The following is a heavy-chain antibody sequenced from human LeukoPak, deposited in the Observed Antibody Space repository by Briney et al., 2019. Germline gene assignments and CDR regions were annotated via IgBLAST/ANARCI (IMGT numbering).Heavy chain of an antibody. J-gene: IGHJ4*02. CDR1: GYSISSGYY. Sequence: SETLSLTCTVSGYSISSGYYWGWIRPPPGKGLEWIGSIYHSGSTYYNPSLKSRVTISVDTSKNQFSLKLSSVTAADTAVYYCARSSPDQAEFYFDYWGQGTLVTVSS. V-gene: IGHV4-38-2*02. CDR2: IYHSGST. CDR3: ARSSPDQAEFYFDY. D-gene: IGHD6-6*01.